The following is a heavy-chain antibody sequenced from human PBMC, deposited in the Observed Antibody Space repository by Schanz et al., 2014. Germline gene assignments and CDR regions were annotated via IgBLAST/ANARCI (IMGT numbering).Heavy chain of an antibody. CDR1: GFSFSNYA. CDR3: ASLIGTTSAHFYGMDV. D-gene: IGHD1-7*01. Sequence: EEQLLESGGALVQPGGSLRLSCAASGFSFSNYALVWVRQPPGKGLEWVSVIYSGDNTYYADSVKGRFTISRDNSKNTVYLQMNSLRAEDTAVYFCASLIGTTSAHFYGMDVWGQGTTVTVSS. V-gene: IGHV3-23*01. CDR2: IYSGDNT. J-gene: IGHJ6*02.